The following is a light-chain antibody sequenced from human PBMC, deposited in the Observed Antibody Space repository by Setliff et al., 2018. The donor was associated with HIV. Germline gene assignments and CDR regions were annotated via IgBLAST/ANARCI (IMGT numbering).Light chain of an antibody. J-gene: IGLJ1*01. CDR2: SVT. CDR1: NSDIGSHDY. V-gene: IGLV2-14*03. CDR3: ASHRDTNTLEV. Sequence: QSVLTQPASVSGSPGQSITISCSGTNSDIGSHDYVSWYQQHPGKAPKLIIFSVTYRPSGVSDRSSGSKSGNAASLTISGLQPEDEADYYCASHRDTNTLEVFGTGTKVTV.